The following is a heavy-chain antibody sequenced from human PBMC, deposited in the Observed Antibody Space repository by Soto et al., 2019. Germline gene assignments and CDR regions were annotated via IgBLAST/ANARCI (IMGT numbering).Heavy chain of an antibody. CDR1: GYIFTTYS. D-gene: IGHD2-2*02. J-gene: IGHJ5*02. CDR3: GREAIGVYTIRFDP. CDR2: VSASNGKT. V-gene: IGHV1-18*04. Sequence: QIQLVQSGSEVRMPGASEKVSCKASGYIFTTYSITWVRQAAGQGLEWMGWVSASNGKTNYAQNFEDRVTMTVDTTSTTVYIELRNLRSADTAVYSFGREAIGVYTIRFDPWGEGTLVTVSS.